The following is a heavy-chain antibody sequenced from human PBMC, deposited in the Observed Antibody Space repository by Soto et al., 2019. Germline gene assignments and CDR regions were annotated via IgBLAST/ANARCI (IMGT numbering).Heavy chain of an antibody. D-gene: IGHD2-15*01. CDR3: ARVVGVVYFDY. J-gene: IGHJ4*02. CDR1: GGSVSSGSYY. CDR2: IYYSGST. Sequence: SETLSLTCTVSGGSVSSGSYYWSWIRQPPGKGLEWIGYIYYSGSTNYNPSLKSRVTISVDTSKNQFSLKLSSVTAADTAVYYCARVVGVVYFDYWGQGTLVTVSS. V-gene: IGHV4-61*01.